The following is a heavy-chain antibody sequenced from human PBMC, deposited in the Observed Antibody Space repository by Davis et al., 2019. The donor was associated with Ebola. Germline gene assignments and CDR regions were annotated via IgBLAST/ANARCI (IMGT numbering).Heavy chain of an antibody. CDR3: ARDPGSSWYFMDV. J-gene: IGHJ6*04. CDR1: GFTFSHYW. CDR2: IKQDGSEK. Sequence: GGSLRLSCAASGFTFSHYWMSWVRQAPGKGLEWVANIKQDGSEKYYVDSVKGRFTISRDNDKNSLSLQMNGLRAEDTAVYYCARDPGSSWYFMDVWGKGTTVAVSS. D-gene: IGHD6-13*01. V-gene: IGHV3-7*01.